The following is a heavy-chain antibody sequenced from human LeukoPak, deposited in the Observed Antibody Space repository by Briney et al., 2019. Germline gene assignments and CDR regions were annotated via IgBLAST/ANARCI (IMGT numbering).Heavy chain of an antibody. CDR3: ARAGGYYSDGMGY. Sequence: GGSLRLSCAASGFTFSSYGMHWVRQAPGKGLEWVAFIRYDGSNKYYADSVKGRFTISRDNSKNTLYLQMNSLRAEDTAVYYCARAGGYYSDGMGYWGQGTLVTVSS. CDR2: IRYDGSNK. CDR1: GFTFSSYG. D-gene: IGHD3-22*01. J-gene: IGHJ4*02. V-gene: IGHV3-30*02.